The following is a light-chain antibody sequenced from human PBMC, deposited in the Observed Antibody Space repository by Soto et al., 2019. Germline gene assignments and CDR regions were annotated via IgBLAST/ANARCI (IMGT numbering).Light chain of an antibody. Sequence: EIVLTQSPGTLSLSPGERATLSCRASQYVSSGYLAWYQQKPGQAPRLLIYGASSRATGIPDRFSGSGSGTDFTLTISRLEPEASAVYYCQQYDSSPPGFTFGPGTKVDIK. J-gene: IGKJ3*01. CDR1: QYVSSGY. V-gene: IGKV3-20*01. CDR3: QQYDSSPPGFT. CDR2: GAS.